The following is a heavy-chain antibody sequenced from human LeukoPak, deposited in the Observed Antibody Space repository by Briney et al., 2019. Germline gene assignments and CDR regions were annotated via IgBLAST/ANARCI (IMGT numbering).Heavy chain of an antibody. Sequence: GGSLRLSCAASGFTFSSYSMNWVRQAPGKGLEWVSSISSSSSYIYYADSVKGRFTISRDNAKNSLYLQMNSLRAEDTAVYYCARERYYYGSGTYGMDVWGQGTTVTVSS. V-gene: IGHV3-21*01. D-gene: IGHD3-10*01. J-gene: IGHJ6*02. CDR1: GFTFSSYS. CDR2: ISSSSSYI. CDR3: ARERYYYGSGTYGMDV.